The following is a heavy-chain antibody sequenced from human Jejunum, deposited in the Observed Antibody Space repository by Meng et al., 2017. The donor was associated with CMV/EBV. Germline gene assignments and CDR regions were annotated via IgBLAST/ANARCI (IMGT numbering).Heavy chain of an antibody. CDR3: ARGINCASISCGWGFFDH. J-gene: IGHJ4*02. CDR2: IIRMFGTI. CDR1: STAHG. Sequence: STAHGISWLRVAPGLGLRWMGGIIRMFGTISCAQRFQGRLTIMTDRSTNTAHVGLNGLASEDTAVYYCARGINCASISCGWGFFDHWGLGTLVTVSS. V-gene: IGHV1-69*05. D-gene: IGHD2-2*01.